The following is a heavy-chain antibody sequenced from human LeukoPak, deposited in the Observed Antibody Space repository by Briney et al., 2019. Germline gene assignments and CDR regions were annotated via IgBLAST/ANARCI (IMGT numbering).Heavy chain of an antibody. Sequence: ASVKVSCKASGYTFTSYGISWVRQAPGQGLEWMGWISAYNGNTNYAQKLQGRVTMTTDTSTSTVYMELRSLRSDDTAVYYCARDYPSSSWQFDYWGQGTQVTVSP. CDR1: GYTFTSYG. CDR3: ARDYPSSSWQFDY. CDR2: ISAYNGNT. J-gene: IGHJ4*02. D-gene: IGHD6-13*01. V-gene: IGHV1-18*01.